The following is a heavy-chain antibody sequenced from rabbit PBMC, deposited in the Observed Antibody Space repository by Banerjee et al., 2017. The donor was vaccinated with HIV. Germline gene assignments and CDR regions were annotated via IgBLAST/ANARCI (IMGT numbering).Heavy chain of an antibody. CDR3: AREDDDYGDWNL. J-gene: IGHJ4*01. CDR1: GFSFSSTYW. CDR2: IDAGSTGNT. D-gene: IGHD2-1*01. V-gene: IGHV1S45*01. Sequence: QEQLEESGGDLVKPEGSLTLTCTAFGFSFSSTYWICWVRQAPGKGPEWIACIDAGSTGNTVYATWAKGRFTISKASWTTVTLQMTSLTAADTATYFCAREDDDYGDWNLWGQGTLVTVS.